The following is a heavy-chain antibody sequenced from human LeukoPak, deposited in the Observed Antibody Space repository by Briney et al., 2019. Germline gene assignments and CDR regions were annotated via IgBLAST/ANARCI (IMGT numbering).Heavy chain of an antibody. J-gene: IGHJ4*02. CDR1: GFTFRNHW. D-gene: IGHD6-6*01. V-gene: IGHV3-74*01. CDR2: ISSDGSST. CDR3: ARDQRVTGRPDIDY. Sequence: GGSLRLSCEASGFTFRNHWMHWVRQTPGKGLVWVSRISSDGSSTTYADSVKGRFTIPRDNAKNTMYMQMNNLRAEDTAMYYCARDQRVTGRPDIDYWGQGTLVIVSS.